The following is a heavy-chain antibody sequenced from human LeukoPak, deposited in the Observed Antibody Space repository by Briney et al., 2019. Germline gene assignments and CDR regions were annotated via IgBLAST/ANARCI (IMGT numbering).Heavy chain of an antibody. CDR3: AKTQHYYDNSGYYSDPYYFDY. Sequence: GGSLRLSCAASGFTFSSYVMSWVRQAPGEGLELVSVIGGSGGSTYYADSVNGRFTISRDNSKNTLYLQMNSLRAEDTAVYYCAKTQHYYDNSGYYSDPYYFDYWGQGTLVTVSS. CDR2: IGGSGGST. D-gene: IGHD3-22*01. V-gene: IGHV3-23*01. CDR1: GFTFSSYV. J-gene: IGHJ4*02.